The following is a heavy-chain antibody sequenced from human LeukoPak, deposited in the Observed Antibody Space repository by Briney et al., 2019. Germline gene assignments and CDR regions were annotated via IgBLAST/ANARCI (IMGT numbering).Heavy chain of an antibody. CDR2: ISYDGSNK. J-gene: IGHJ5*02. V-gene: IGHV3-30-3*01. CDR3: ASDRNYDFWSGLRGFVFDP. D-gene: IGHD3-3*01. CDR1: GFAFSSYA. Sequence: PGRSLRLSCAASGFAFSSYAMHWVRQAPGKGLEWVAVISYDGSNKYYADSVKGRFTISRDNSKNTLYLQMNSLRAEDTAVYYCASDRNYDFWSGLRGFVFDPWGQGTLVTVSS.